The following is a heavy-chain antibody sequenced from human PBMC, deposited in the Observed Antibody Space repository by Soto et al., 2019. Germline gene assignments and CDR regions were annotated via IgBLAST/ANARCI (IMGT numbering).Heavy chain of an antibody. CDR2: IYYSGST. CDR1: GTSISTTDYY. CDR3: ARAPSHPYYYGMDV. V-gene: IGHV4-39*07. Sequence: SETLSLTCTVSGTSISTTDYYWGWIRQPTGKGLEWITNIYYSGSTNYNPSLKSRVTISVDTSKNQFSLKLSSVTAADTAVYYCARAPSHPYYYGMDVWGQGTTVTVSS. D-gene: IGHD6-6*01. J-gene: IGHJ6*02.